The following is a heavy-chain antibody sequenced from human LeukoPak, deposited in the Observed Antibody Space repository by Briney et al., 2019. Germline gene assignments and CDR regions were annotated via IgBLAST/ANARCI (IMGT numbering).Heavy chain of an antibody. CDR1: GCSFSSYE. J-gene: IGHJ6*02. D-gene: IGHD3-10*01. V-gene: IGHV3-48*03. CDR3: GRDGDNAYCMDV. Sequence: GGSPTLSCAVSGCSFSSYELKCVRHAPGGGVVGVIYISSSGRTIYYTASVKSQFTISREIAKNSLYLQMNSLRAEDTAVYYCGRDGDNAYCMDVWGQGTTVTVSS. CDR2: ISSSGRTI.